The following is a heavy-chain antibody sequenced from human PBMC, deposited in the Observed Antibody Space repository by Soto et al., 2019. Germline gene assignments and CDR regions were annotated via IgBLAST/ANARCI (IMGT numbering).Heavy chain of an antibody. V-gene: IGHV4-30-2*01. CDR2: IFPSGTT. CDR3: ARSREFDY. Sequence: SETLSLTCGVSGGSLSGATYSWNWIRQPPGKCLEWIGYIFPSGTTYYNPALKSRVTTSIDVSKNQFSLSLRSLTAAETAVYYCARSREFDYWSQGTLVTVSS. CDR1: GGSLSGATYS. J-gene: IGHJ4*02.